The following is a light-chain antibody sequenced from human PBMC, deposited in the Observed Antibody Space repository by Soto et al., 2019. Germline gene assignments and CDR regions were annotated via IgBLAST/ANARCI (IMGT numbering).Light chain of an antibody. Sequence: EIVMTQSPATLSVSPGETATLSCRASQSVAGNLAWYQQKPGHPPRLLIYGVSTRATGVPARFSGRWSETDFSLTISSLQIEDFALYYCQQSNNWPPLTFGGGTKVEIK. J-gene: IGKJ4*01. CDR2: GVS. CDR3: QQSNNWPPLT. CDR1: QSVAGN. V-gene: IGKV3-15*01.